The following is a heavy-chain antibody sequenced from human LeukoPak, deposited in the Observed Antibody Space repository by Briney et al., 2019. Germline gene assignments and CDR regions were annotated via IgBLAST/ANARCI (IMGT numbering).Heavy chain of an antibody. CDR2: ISYDGSNK. D-gene: IGHD5-12*01. J-gene: IGHJ5*02. CDR3: VRTSVATWMEFDT. V-gene: IGHV3-30-3*01. Sequence: GRSLRLSCAASGFTLRNSVMHWVRQAPGKGLEWVAVISYDGSNKYYTDSVKGRFTISRDIPRNTFYLQMSSLRVQDTALYFCVRTSVATWMEFDTWGQGTLVTVSS. CDR1: GFTLRNSV.